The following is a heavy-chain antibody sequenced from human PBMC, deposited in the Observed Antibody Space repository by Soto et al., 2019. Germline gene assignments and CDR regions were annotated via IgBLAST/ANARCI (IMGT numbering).Heavy chain of an antibody. CDR3: ARSVDP. CDR1: GGSISSSSYY. V-gene: IGHV4-31*03. Sequence: PSETLSLTCTVSGGSISSSSYYWGWIRQHPGKGLEWIGNIYYSGSTYYNPSLKSRITISIDTSNNQFSLKLNSVTAADTAVYYCARSVDPWGQGTLVTVSS. J-gene: IGHJ5*02. CDR2: IYYSGST.